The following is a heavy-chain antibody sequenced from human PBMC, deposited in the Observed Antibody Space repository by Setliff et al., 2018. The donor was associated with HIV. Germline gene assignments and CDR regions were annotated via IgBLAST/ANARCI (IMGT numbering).Heavy chain of an antibody. J-gene: IGHJ6*02. CDR2: ISAYQGNT. CDR3: ARGRDSGYDPDGMDV. V-gene: IGHV1-18*01. CDR1: GGTFTNYI. Sequence: ASVKVSCKASGGTFTNYIFSWVRQAPGQGLEWMGWISAYQGNTNYAQKFQGRVTMTRDTSASTAYMELSSLRSEDTAVYYCARGRDSGYDPDGMDVWGQGTTVTVSS. D-gene: IGHD5-12*01.